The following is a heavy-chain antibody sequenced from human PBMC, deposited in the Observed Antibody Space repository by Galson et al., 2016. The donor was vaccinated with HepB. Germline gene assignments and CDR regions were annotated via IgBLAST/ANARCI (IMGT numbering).Heavy chain of an antibody. Sequence: SLRLSCAASEFTFSTYSMNWVRQAPGKGLEWVSYISSSSSTIYYADSVQGRFTISRDNVKNSLYLQMNSLRDEDTAVYYCAREEHYDFWSGFSKGDYYYYYGMDVWGQGTRVTVSS. CDR3: AREEHYDFWSGFSKGDYYYYYGMDV. J-gene: IGHJ6*02. CDR2: ISSSSSTI. V-gene: IGHV3-48*02. D-gene: IGHD3-3*01. CDR1: EFTFSTYS.